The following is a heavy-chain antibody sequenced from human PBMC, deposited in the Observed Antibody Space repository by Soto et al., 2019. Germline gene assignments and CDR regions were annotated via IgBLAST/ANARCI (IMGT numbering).Heavy chain of an antibody. Sequence: QVQLVQSGSEVKKPGASVNVSCKAFGYTFTSYGFSWVRQVPGQGLEWLGGISAVNGATQYAQTMKVRLTVTTDPSTTTVHMQLRSLTPAATAVYYCTREAGWQRMVPYDWGQGTLVSVS. D-gene: IGHD6-25*01. CDR1: GYTFTSYG. CDR2: ISAVNGAT. CDR3: TREAGWQRMVPYD. J-gene: IGHJ4*02. V-gene: IGHV1-18*04.